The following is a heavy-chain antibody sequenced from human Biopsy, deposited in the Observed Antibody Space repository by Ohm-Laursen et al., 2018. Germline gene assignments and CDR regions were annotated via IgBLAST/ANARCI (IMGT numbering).Heavy chain of an antibody. Sequence: TQTLTLTSSFSGFSLSARGMCVRWIRQAPGKALEWLARVDWDDYQDYSASLQTKLSISKDTSNDQVVLTVNNVDPADTATYYCARTPILIVSAGLVYRHRRHLQGMDVWGQGIAVTVS. J-gene: IGHJ6*02. CDR3: ARTPILIVSAGLVYRHRRHLQGMDV. V-gene: IGHV2-70*11. CDR1: GFSLSARGMC. D-gene: IGHD6-13*01. CDR2: VDWDDYQ.